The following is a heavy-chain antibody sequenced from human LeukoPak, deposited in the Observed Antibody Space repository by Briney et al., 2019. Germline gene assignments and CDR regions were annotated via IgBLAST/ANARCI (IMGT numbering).Heavy chain of an antibody. CDR3: AKGEGPTVGIT. J-gene: IGHJ4*02. D-gene: IGHD1-7*01. Sequence: GGSLRLSCAASGFIFNNYVMSWVRQGPGKGLEWVSASGGGGGRTYYADSVKGRFTISRDNSKNTLFLQMGSPRAEDTAVYYCAKGEGPTVGITWGQGTLVTVTS. CDR2: SGGGGGRT. CDR1: GFIFNNYV. V-gene: IGHV3-23*01.